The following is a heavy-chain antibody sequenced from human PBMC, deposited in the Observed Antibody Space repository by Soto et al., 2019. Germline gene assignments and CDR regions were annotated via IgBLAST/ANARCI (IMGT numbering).Heavy chain of an antibody. CDR3: ARRNFDSSGYSRGYDI. CDR1: GYSFTNYW. Sequence: GEPLKISCKGSGYSFTNYWNGWVRQMPGKGLEYMGTIFPGDSDTYYSPSFQGQVTISVDKSVNTAYLQWSSLKASDTAMYYCARRNFDSSGYSRGYDIWGQGTMVTVSS. D-gene: IGHD3-22*01. CDR2: IFPGDSDT. J-gene: IGHJ3*02. V-gene: IGHV5-51*01.